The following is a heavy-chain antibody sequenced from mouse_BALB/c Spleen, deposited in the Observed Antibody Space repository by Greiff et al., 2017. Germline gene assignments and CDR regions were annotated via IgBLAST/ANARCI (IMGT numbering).Heavy chain of an antibody. Sequence: VQLQQSGAELVKPGASVKLSCTASGFNIKDTYMHWVKQRPEQGLEWIGRIDPANGNTKYDPKFQGKATITADTSSNTAYLQLSSLTSEDTAVYYCAAHDYGYVDALAYWGQGTLVTVSA. CDR2: IDPANGNT. D-gene: IGHD1-2*01. CDR1: GFNIKDTY. J-gene: IGHJ3*01. V-gene: IGHV14-3*02. CDR3: AAHDYGYVDALAY.